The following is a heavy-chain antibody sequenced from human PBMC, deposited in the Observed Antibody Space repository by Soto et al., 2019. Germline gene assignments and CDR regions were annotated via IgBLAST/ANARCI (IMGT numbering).Heavy chain of an antibody. CDR1: GGSISSGGYY. D-gene: IGHD2-2*01. J-gene: IGHJ4*02. Sequence: SETLSLTCTVSGGSISSGGYYWSWIRQHPGKGLEWIGYIYYSGSTYYNPSIKSRVTISVDTSKNQFSLKLSSVTAADTAVYYCARGDRSSRSSFDYWGQGTLVTVSS. V-gene: IGHV4-31*03. CDR2: IYYSGST. CDR3: ARGDRSSRSSFDY.